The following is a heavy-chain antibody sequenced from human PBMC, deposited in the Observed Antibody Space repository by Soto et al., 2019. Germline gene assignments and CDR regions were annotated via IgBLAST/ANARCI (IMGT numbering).Heavy chain of an antibody. Sequence: QVQLVESGGGVVQPGRSLRLSCAASGFTFSSYGMHWVRQAPGKGLEWVAVISYDGSNKYYAYYVKGRFTISRDNSKNTLYLQMNRRRAEDTAVYYCAKDFGVYYFDYWGQGTLVTVSS. CDR1: GFTFSSYG. V-gene: IGHV3-30*18. CDR2: ISYDGSNK. CDR3: AKDFGVYYFDY. D-gene: IGHD3-3*01. J-gene: IGHJ4*02.